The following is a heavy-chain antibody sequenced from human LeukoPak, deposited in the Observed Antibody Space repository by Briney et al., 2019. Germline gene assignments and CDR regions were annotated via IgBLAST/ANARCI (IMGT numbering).Heavy chain of an antibody. Sequence: GGSLRLSCAASGFTFSSYAMSWVRQAPGKGLEWVSSISSSSGYIYYADSVKGRFTISRDNAKNSLYLQMNSLRAEDTAVYYCAGDHGSGFGHWGQGTLVTVSS. CDR3: AGDHGSGFGH. J-gene: IGHJ4*02. CDR2: ISSSSGYI. V-gene: IGHV3-21*01. D-gene: IGHD3-10*01. CDR1: GFTFSSYA.